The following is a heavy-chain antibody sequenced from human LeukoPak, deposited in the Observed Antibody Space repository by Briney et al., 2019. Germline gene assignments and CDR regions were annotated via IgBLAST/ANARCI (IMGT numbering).Heavy chain of an antibody. V-gene: IGHV1-46*01. CDR1: GYTFTSYY. Sequence: ASLRVSCMACGYTFTSYYMHWVRQAPGQGLEWVGLINPSGGSISYAQKFQGRVTMTSDTSTSTVYMELSSLRSEDTAVYYCARPGVPVASTSYFDYWGQGTLVTVSS. CDR2: INPSGGSI. J-gene: IGHJ4*02. D-gene: IGHD2-2*01. CDR3: ARPGVPVASTSYFDY.